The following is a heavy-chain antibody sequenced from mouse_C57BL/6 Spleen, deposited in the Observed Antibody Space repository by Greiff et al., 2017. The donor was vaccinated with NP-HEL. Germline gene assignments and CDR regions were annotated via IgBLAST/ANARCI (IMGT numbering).Heavy chain of an antibody. CDR2: INPSIGGT. D-gene: IGHD2-3*01. CDR1: GYTFTSYW. Sequence: QVQLQQPGTELVKPGASVKLSCKASGYTFTSYWMHWVKQRPGQGLEWIGNINPSIGGTNYNEKFKSKATLTVDKSSSTAYMQLSSLTSEDSAVYYCARASYDGYYKAYWGQGTLVTVSA. J-gene: IGHJ3*01. CDR3: ARASYDGYYKAY. V-gene: IGHV1-53*01.